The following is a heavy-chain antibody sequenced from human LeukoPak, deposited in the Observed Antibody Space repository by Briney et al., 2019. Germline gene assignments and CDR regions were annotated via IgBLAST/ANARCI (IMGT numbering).Heavy chain of an antibody. Sequence: PGGSLRLSCAASGFTFSSYAMSWVRQTPGKGLQWVSAVSGSGGSTYYADSVKGQFTISRDNSQNTLYLQMNSLRAEDTAVYYCAKVGATQDFWGQGTLVTVSS. CDR1: GFTFSSYA. V-gene: IGHV3-23*01. D-gene: IGHD2-15*01. CDR3: AKVGATQDF. J-gene: IGHJ4*02. CDR2: VSGSGGST.